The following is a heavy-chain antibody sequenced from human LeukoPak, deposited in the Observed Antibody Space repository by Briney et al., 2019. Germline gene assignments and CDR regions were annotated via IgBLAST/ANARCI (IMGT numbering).Heavy chain of an antibody. J-gene: IGHJ5*02. CDR3: ARGAFRARGPYSGGWSRTQNWNWFDP. D-gene: IGHD6-19*01. CDR2: TYYRSEWYN. CDR1: GDSVSSNSAA. V-gene: IGHV6-1*01. Sequence: SQTLSLTCAISGDSVSSNSAAWNWIRQSPSRGLEWLGRTYYRSEWYNDYAVSVKSRITINPDTSKNQFSLQLNSVTPEDTAVYYCARGAFRARGPYSGGWSRTQNWNWFDPWGQGTLVTVSS.